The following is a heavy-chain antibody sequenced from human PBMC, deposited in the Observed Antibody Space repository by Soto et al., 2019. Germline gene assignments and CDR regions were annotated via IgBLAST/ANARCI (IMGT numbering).Heavy chain of an antibody. V-gene: IGHV4-30-4*01. CDR3: ARVDLEGLFDY. J-gene: IGHJ4*02. Sequence: QVQLQESGPGLVKPSQTLSLTCTVSGGSISSGDYYWGWIRQPPGKGLEWIGYIYYSGSNYYNPSLKSRVTISVDTSKNQFSLKLSSVTAADTAVYYCARVDLEGLFDYWGQGTLVTVSS. CDR1: GGSISSGDYY. CDR2: IYYSGSN.